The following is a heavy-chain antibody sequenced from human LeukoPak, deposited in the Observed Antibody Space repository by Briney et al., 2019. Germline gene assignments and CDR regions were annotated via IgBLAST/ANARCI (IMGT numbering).Heavy chain of an antibody. CDR3: AGGYDWGATEY. CDR2: RYYSGST. D-gene: IGHD5-12*01. J-gene: IGHJ4*02. Sequence: KPSETLSLTCTVSGDSISSYYWSWIRQPPGKGLEWIGYRYYSGSTDYNPSLKSRVTISVDTSKNQFSLKLTSVTAADTAVYYCAGGYDWGATEYWGQGTLVTVSS. CDR1: GDSISSYY. V-gene: IGHV4-59*01.